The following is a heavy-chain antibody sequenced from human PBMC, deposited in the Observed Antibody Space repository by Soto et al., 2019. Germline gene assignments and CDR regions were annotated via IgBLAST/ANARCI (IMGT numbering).Heavy chain of an antibody. Sequence: GGSLRLSCAASGFTFSSYAMHWVRQAPGKGLEWVAVISYDGSNKYYADSVKGRFTISRDNSKNTLYLQMNSLRAEDTAVYYCAREGGSYERVGEWDYWGQGTLVTVSS. V-gene: IGHV3-30-3*01. D-gene: IGHD1-26*01. J-gene: IGHJ4*02. CDR1: GFTFSSYA. CDR2: ISYDGSNK. CDR3: AREGGSYERVGEWDY.